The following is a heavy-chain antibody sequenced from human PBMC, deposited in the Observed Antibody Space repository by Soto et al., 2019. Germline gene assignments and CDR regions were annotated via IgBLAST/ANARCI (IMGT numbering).Heavy chain of an antibody. CDR3: ARMDLWSAPGGFDY. D-gene: IGHD3-3*01. V-gene: IGHV4-34*01. CDR1: GGSFSGYY. J-gene: IGHJ4*02. CDR2: INHSGST. Sequence: QVQLQQWGAGLLKPSETLSLTCAVYGGSFSGYYWSWLRQPPGKGLEWIGEINHSGSTNYNPSLKSRVTISVDTSKNQFSLKLSSVAAADTAVYYCARMDLWSAPGGFDYWGQGTLVTVSS.